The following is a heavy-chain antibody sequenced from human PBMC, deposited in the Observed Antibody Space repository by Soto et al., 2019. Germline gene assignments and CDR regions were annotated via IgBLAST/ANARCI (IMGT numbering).Heavy chain of an antibody. Sequence: SETLSLTCTVSGGSISSSSYYWGWIRQPPGKGLEWIGSIYYSGSTYYNPSLKSRVTISVDTSKNQFSLKLSSVTAADTAVYYCARRGYSYEAYYYSYMDVWGKGTTVTVSS. CDR3: ARRGYSYEAYYYSYMDV. CDR2: IYYSGST. CDR1: GGSISSSSYY. J-gene: IGHJ6*03. D-gene: IGHD5-18*01. V-gene: IGHV4-39*01.